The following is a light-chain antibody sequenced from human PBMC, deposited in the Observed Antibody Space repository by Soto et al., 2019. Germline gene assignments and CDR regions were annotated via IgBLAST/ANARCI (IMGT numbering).Light chain of an antibody. CDR1: SSNIGAGYD. CDR2: VNS. CDR3: QSYDSNLSGYV. Sequence: QSVLTQPPSVSGAPGQRVTISCTGSSSNIGAGYDVHWYQQLPGTAPKLLIYVNSNRPSGVPDRFSGSKSGTSASLAITGLQAEYEADYYCQSYDSNLSGYVFGTGTKVTVL. V-gene: IGLV1-40*01. J-gene: IGLJ1*01.